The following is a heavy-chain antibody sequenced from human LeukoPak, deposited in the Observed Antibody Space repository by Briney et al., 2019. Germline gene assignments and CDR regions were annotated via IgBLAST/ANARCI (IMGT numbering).Heavy chain of an antibody. CDR2: IYYSGST. CDR1: GGSISSYY. CDR3: ARPRVTSWYFDL. D-gene: IGHD2-21*02. J-gene: IGHJ2*01. V-gene: IGHV4-59*01. Sequence: SGTLSLTCTVSGGSISSYYWSWIRQPPGKGLEWIGYIYYSGSTNYNPSLKSRVTISVDTSKNQFSLKLSSVTAADTAVYYCARPRVTSWYFDLWGRGTLVTVSS.